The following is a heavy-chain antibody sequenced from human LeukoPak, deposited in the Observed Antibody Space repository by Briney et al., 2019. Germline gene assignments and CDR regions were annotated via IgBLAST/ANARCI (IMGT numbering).Heavy chain of an antibody. CDR1: GGSISSYY. V-gene: IGHV4-59*01. CDR3: ARDRGTLTYDAFDI. Sequence: SETLSLTCTVSGGSISSYYWSWIRQPPGKGLEWIGYIYYSGSTSYNPSLKSRVTISVDTSKNQFSLKLSSVTAADTAVYYCARDRGTLTYDAFDIWGQGTMVTVSS. J-gene: IGHJ3*02. D-gene: IGHD1-1*01. CDR2: IYYSGST.